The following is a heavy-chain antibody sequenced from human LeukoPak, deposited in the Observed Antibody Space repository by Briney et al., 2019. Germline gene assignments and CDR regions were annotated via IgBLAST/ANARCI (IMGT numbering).Heavy chain of an antibody. V-gene: IGHV3-30*04. Sequence: SCKASGYTFTGYYMHWVRQAPGKGLEWVAVISYDGSNKYYADSVKGRFTISRDNSKNTLYLQMNSLRAEDTAVYFCARVRDGYNDAFDIWGQGTMVTVS. CDR1: GYTFTGYY. CDR2: ISYDGSNK. CDR3: ARVRDGYNDAFDI. J-gene: IGHJ3*02. D-gene: IGHD5-24*01.